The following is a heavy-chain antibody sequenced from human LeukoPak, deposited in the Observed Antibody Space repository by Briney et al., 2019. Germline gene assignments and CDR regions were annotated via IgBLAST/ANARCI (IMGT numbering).Heavy chain of an antibody. D-gene: IGHD4-17*01. V-gene: IGHV1-69*04. CDR3: ASDYGDPQRAFDI. J-gene: IGHJ3*02. CDR1: GGTFSSYA. Sequence: GASVKVSCKASGGTFSSYAISWVRQAPGQGLEWMGRIIPILGIANYAQKFQGRVTITADKSTSTAYMELSSLRSEDTAVYYCASDYGDPQRAFDIWGQGTMVTVSS. CDR2: IIPILGIA.